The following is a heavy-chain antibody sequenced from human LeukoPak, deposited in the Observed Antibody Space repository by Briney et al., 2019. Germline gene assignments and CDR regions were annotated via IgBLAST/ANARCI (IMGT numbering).Heavy chain of an antibody. V-gene: IGHV5-51*01. CDR2: IYPGDSDT. J-gene: IGHJ4*02. D-gene: IGHD6-19*01. CDR1: GYSFTSYW. Sequence: GESLKISCKGSGYSFTSYWIGWVRPMPGKGLEWMGIIYPGDSDTRYSPSFQGQVTISADKSISTAYLQWSSLKASDTAMYYCARKREAGWPSSPIDYWGQGTLVTVSS. CDR3: ARKREAGWPSSPIDY.